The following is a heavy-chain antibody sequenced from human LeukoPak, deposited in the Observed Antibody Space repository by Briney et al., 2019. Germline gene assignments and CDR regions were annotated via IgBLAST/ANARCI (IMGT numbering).Heavy chain of an antibody. D-gene: IGHD6-13*01. CDR2: IYYSGST. V-gene: IGHV4-59*12. Sequence: PSETLSLTCTVSGGSISSYYWSWIRQPPGKGLEWIGYIYYSGSTNYNPSLKSRVTISVDTSKNQFSLKLSSVTAADTAVYYCARGGKQQLVRTYYFDYWGQGTLVTVSS. CDR1: GGSISSYY. J-gene: IGHJ4*02. CDR3: ARGGKQQLVRTYYFDY.